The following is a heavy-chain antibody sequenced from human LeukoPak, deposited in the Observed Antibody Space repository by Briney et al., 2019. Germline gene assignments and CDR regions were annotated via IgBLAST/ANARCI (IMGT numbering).Heavy chain of an antibody. V-gene: IGHV3-23*01. CDR2: ISGVGGDT. D-gene: IGHD3-22*01. Sequence: PGGSLRLSCAASGFTFSSYAMSWVRQAPGKGLEWVSAISGVGGDTYYADSVKGRFTISRDYSKNTLYLQMSSLRAEDTAVYYCAKGSSSGRPYYFDYWGQGTLVTVSS. CDR1: GFTFSSYA. CDR3: AKGSSSGRPYYFDY. J-gene: IGHJ4*02.